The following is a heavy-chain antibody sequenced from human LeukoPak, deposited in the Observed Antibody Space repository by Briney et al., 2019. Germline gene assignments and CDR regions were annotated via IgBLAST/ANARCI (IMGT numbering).Heavy chain of an antibody. CDR1: GVSISGYY. D-gene: IGHD3-22*01. CDR2: IYSSGST. J-gene: IGHJ6*03. CDR3: ARVTYDSSGYYHTYYYYVDV. Sequence: SETLSLTCTVSGVSISGYYLTWIRQPPGKGLEWIGYIYSSGSTNYNPSLKSRVTISVDTSKNQFSLNLSSVTAADTAVYYCARVTYDSSGYYHTYYYYVDVWGNGTTVTVSS. V-gene: IGHV4-59*01.